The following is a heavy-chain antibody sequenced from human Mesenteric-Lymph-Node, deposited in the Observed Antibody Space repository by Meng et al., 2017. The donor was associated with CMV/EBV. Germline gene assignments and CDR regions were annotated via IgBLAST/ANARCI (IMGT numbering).Heavy chain of an antibody. J-gene: IGHJ6*02. CDR1: GGSISSDY. CDR2: SYYSGST. CDR3: ARTRMFRGVHGDYYYYYGMDV. D-gene: IGHD3-10*01. Sequence: SETLSLTCTVSGGSISSDYWSWIRQRPGKGLEWIGYSYYSGSTNYNPSLKSRVTISVDTAKNQLSLKLSSVTAADTAVYYCARTRMFRGVHGDYYYYYGMDVWGQGTTVTVSS. V-gene: IGHV4-59*01.